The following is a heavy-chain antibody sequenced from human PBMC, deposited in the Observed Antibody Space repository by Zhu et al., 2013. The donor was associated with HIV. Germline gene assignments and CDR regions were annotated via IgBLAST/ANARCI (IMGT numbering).Heavy chain of an antibody. D-gene: IGHD1-26*01. CDR2: IIPLFATT. CDR1: GGIFSSYA. CDR3: ARSGYTGSSRSDAF. Sequence: QVQLVQSGTEVKKPGSSVKVSCKASGGIFSSYAFNWIRQAPGQGLEWMGGIIPLFATTNYAQRFQGRVTITADDSTTTVYMELSSLTSEDTAIYTCARSGYTGSSRSDAF. V-gene: IGHV1-69*01. J-gene: IGHJ3*01.